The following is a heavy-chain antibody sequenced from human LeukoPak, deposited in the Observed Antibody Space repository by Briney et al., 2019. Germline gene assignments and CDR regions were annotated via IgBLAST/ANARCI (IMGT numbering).Heavy chain of an antibody. D-gene: IGHD2-15*01. CDR1: GYTFTGYY. Sequence: GASVKVSCKASGYTFTGYYMHWVRQAPGQGLEWMGWINPNSGGTNYAQKFQGWVTMTRDTSISTAYMELSRLRSDDTAVYYCARVRGASGSVPWYFDLWGRGTLVTVSS. V-gene: IGHV1-2*04. J-gene: IGHJ2*01. CDR2: INPNSGGT. CDR3: ARVRGASGSVPWYFDL.